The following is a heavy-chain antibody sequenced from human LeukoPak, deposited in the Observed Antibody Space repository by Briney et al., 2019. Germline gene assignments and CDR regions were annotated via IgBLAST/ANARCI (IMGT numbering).Heavy chain of an antibody. V-gene: IGHV4-4*09. J-gene: IGHJ5*02. CDR2: IYTSGST. Sequence: SETLSLTCTVSGGSISSYYWSWIRQPPGKGLEWIGYIYTSGSTNYNPSLKSRVTISVDTSKNQFSLKLSSVTAADTAVYYCARLGYCSSTSCSGNWFDPWGQGTLVTVSS. D-gene: IGHD2-2*01. CDR3: ARLGYCSSTSCSGNWFDP. CDR1: GGSISSYY.